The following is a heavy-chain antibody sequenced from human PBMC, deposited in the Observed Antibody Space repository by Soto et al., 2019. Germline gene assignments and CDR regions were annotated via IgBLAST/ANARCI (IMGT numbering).Heavy chain of an antibody. CDR3: AAESCSGGSCYHDAFDI. CDR1: GFTFTSSA. D-gene: IGHD2-15*01. CDR2: IVVGSGNT. Sequence: GASVKVSCKASGFTFTSSAMQWVRQARGQPLEWIGWIVVGSGNTNYAQKFQERVTITRGMSTSTAYMELSSLRSEDTAVYYCAAESCSGGSCYHDAFDIWGQGTMVTVSS. V-gene: IGHV1-58*02. J-gene: IGHJ3*02.